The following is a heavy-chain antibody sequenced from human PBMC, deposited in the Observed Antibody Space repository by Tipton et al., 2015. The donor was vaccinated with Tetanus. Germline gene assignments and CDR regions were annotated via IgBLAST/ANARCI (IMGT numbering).Heavy chain of an antibody. CDR2: IYYTAHT. J-gene: IGHJ3*01. D-gene: IGHD2-2*01. CDR3: ARRSYCSSSRCFDAFDL. Sequence: TLSLTCTVSGASINAGGYLWTWVRQHTGKGLEWIGNIYYTAHTSYTPSLNNRVTISVDTSENRFSLRLTSVTAADTAVYYCARRSYCSSSRCFDAFDLWGQGTMVTVSS. CDR1: GASINAGGYL. V-gene: IGHV4-31*03.